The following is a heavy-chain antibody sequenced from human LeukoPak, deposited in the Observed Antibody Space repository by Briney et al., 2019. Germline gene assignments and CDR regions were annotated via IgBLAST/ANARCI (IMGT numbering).Heavy chain of an antibody. CDR2: IWYDGSNK. CDR3: ARGDYYDSSGNDAFDI. D-gene: IGHD3-22*01. CDR1: GFTFSSYG. J-gene: IGHJ3*02. V-gene: IGHV3-33*01. Sequence: PGRSLRLSCAASGFTFSSYGMHWVRQAPGKGLEWVAVIWYDGSNKYYADSVKGRFTISRDNSKNTLYLQMNGLRAEDTAVYYCARGDYYDSSGNDAFDIWGQGTMVTVSS.